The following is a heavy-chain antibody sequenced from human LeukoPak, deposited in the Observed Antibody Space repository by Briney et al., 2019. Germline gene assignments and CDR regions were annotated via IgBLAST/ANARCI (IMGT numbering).Heavy chain of an antibody. V-gene: IGHV3-21*01. CDR3: ARVGYSSGWYGWFDP. CDR1: GFTFSSYS. J-gene: IGHJ5*02. Sequence: PGGSLRLSCAASGFTFSSYSMNWVRQAPGKGLEWVSSISRSSTYIYYADSVKGRFTISRDNAKNSLYLQMNSLRAEDTAVYYCARVGYSSGWYGWFDPWGQGTLVTVSS. CDR2: ISRSSTYI. D-gene: IGHD6-19*01.